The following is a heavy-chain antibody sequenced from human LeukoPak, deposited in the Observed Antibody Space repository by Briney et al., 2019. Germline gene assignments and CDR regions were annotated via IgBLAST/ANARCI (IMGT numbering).Heavy chain of an antibody. CDR1: GYTFTSYY. Sequence: ASVKVSCKASGYTFTSYYMHWVRQAPGQGLEWMGIINPSGGSTSYAQKLQGRVTMTTDTSTSTAYMELRSLRSDDTAVYYCARDLFARKAADHGGIFDYWGQGTLVTVSS. CDR2: INPSGGST. CDR3: ARDLFARKAADHGGIFDY. D-gene: IGHD1-14*01. J-gene: IGHJ4*02. V-gene: IGHV1-46*01.